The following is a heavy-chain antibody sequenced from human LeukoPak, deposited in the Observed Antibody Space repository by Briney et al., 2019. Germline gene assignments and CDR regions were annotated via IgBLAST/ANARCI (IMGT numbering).Heavy chain of an antibody. D-gene: IGHD3-10*01. CDR3: ARKPGGSGSIGGFDY. V-gene: IGHV1-69*13. CDR2: IIPIFGTA. Sequence: GASVKVSCKASGGTFSSDAINWVRLAPGQGLEWMGGIIPIFGTANYAQKFQGRVTITADESTGTAYMELSSLRSEDTAVYYCARKPGGSGSIGGFDYWGQGILVTVSS. CDR1: GGTFSSDA. J-gene: IGHJ4*02.